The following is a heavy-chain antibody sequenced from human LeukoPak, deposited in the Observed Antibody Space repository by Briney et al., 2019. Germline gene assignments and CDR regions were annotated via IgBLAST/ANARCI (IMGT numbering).Heavy chain of an antibody. CDR2: ISGSGGST. D-gene: IGHD5-18*01. CDR3: AKDRRGYSYGYDFDY. Sequence: GGSLRLSCAASGFTFSSYAMSWVRQAPGKGVEWVSAISGSGGSTYYADSVKGRFTISRDNSKNTVYLKMNSLRAEDTAVYYCAKDRRGYSYGYDFDYWGQGTLVTVSS. CDR1: GFTFSSYA. J-gene: IGHJ4*02. V-gene: IGHV3-23*01.